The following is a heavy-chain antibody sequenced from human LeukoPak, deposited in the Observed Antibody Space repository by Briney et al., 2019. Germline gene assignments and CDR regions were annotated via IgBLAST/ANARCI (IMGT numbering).Heavy chain of an antibody. D-gene: IGHD3-3*01. CDR3: ASGVTIFGANDY. Sequence: ASVKVSCKTSGYTFTGYYIHWVRQAPGQGLEWMGWINPNSGGTNSTQNFQGSVTMTRDTSISTAYMELSRLRSDDTAVYYCASGVTIFGANDYWGQGTLVTVSS. J-gene: IGHJ4*02. CDR1: GYTFTGYY. CDR2: INPNSGGT. V-gene: IGHV1-2*02.